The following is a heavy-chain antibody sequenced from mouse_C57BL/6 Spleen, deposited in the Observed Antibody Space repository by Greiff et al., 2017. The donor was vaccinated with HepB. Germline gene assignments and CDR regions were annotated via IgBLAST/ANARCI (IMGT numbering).Heavy chain of an antibody. D-gene: IGHD2-4*01. V-gene: IGHV1-55*01. Sequence: VQLQQPGAELVKPGASVKMSCKASGYTFTSYWITWVKQRPGQGLEWIGDIYPGSGSTNYNEKFKSKATLTVDPSSSTAYMQLSSLTSEDSAVYYCARKGVYYDYDGAWFAYWGQGTLVTVSA. CDR1: GYTFTSYW. CDR2: IYPGSGST. CDR3: ARKGVYYDYDGAWFAY. J-gene: IGHJ3*01.